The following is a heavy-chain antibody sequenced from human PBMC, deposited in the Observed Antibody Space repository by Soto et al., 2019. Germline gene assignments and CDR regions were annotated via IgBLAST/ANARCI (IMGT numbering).Heavy chain of an antibody. J-gene: IGHJ4*02. V-gene: IGHV3-30-3*01. Sequence: GGSLRLSCAASGFTFSSYAMHWVHQAPGKGLEWVAVISYDGSNKYYADSVKGRFTISRDNSKNTLYLQMNSLRAEDTAVYYCARVFKGFDYWGQGTLVTVSS. CDR3: ARVFKGFDY. CDR1: GFTFSSYA. CDR2: ISYDGSNK.